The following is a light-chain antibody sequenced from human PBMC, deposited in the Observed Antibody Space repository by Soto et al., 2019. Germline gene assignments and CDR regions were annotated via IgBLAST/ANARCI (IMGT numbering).Light chain of an antibody. Sequence: EIVLTQSPATLSLSPGERATLSCRASQSVSTYLAWYQQKPGQAPRLLIYDASNRATGIPARFSGSGSGTDFTLTITRVEAEDVGVYYCMQSLQSPGTSGQGTKVDI. J-gene: IGKJ1*01. CDR3: MQSLQSPGT. V-gene: IGKV3-11*01. CDR1: QSVSTY. CDR2: DAS.